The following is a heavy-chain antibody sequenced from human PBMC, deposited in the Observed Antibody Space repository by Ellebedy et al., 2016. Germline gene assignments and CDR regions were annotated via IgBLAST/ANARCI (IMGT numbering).Heavy chain of an antibody. D-gene: IGHD2-2*01. CDR2: IDPSDSYT. CDR1: GYSFTSYW. J-gene: IGHJ4*02. V-gene: IGHV5-10-1*01. CDR3: ARHRRCSSTNCAFDY. Sequence: GESLKISCEGSGYSFTSYWISWVRQMPGKGLEWMGRIDPSDSYTNYSPSFQGHVTISADKSISTAYLQWSSLKASDTAMYYCARHRRCSSTNCAFDYWGQGTLVTVSS.